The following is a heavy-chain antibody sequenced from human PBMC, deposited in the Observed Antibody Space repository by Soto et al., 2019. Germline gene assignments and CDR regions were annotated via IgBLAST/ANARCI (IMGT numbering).Heavy chain of an antibody. CDR3: ARTRRYYYDSSGYSTRYWYFDL. CDR1: GGSISSSNW. CDR2: IYHSGST. V-gene: IGHV4-4*02. D-gene: IGHD3-22*01. Sequence: QVQLQESGPGLVKPSGTLSLTCAVSGGSISSSNWWSWVRQPPGKGLEWIGEIYHSGSTNYNPSLKSRVTISVDKSKNQFSLKLSSVTAADTAVYYCARTRRYYYDSSGYSTRYWYFDLWGRGTLVTVSS. J-gene: IGHJ2*01.